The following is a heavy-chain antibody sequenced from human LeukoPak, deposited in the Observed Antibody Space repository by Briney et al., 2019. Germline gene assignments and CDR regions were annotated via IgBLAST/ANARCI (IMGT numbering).Heavy chain of an antibody. J-gene: IGHJ4*02. CDR2: VRKKTNSYTT. CDR3: ARVVGANS. Sequence: GGSLRLSCAASGFTLSDHDMDWVRQAPGKGLEWVGRVRKKTNSYTTEYAASVKGRFTISRDESQNSLYLQMNSLTAEGTAVYYCARVVGANSWGQGTLVIVSS. D-gene: IGHD1-26*01. V-gene: IGHV3-72*01. CDR1: GFTLSDHD.